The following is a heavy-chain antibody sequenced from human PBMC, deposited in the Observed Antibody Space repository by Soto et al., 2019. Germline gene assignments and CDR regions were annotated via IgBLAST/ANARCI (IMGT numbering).Heavy chain of an antibody. V-gene: IGHV4-31*03. CDR3: ARDRQGGTILRHREEQINYYYYYMDV. CDR2: NYYSGST. Sequence: PSETLSLTCTVSGVSISSGGYYWSWIRQHPGKGLEWIGYNYYSGSTYYNPSLKSRVTISVDTSKNQFSLKLSSVTAADTAVYYCARDRQGGTILRHREEQINYYYYYMDVWGKGTTVTVSS. CDR1: GVSISSGGYY. J-gene: IGHJ6*03. D-gene: IGHD2-2*01.